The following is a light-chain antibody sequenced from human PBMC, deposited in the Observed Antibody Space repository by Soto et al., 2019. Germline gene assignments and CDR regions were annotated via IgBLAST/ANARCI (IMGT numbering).Light chain of an antibody. CDR3: QQSGSSPFT. V-gene: IGKV3-20*01. CDR2: GAS. J-gene: IGKJ2*01. Sequence: EIVLTQSPGTLSLSPGDRATLSCRASQSVYSNSLAWYQQKPGQAPRLLIYGASNSATGIPDRFSGSGSGTDFTLTISRLEPEDFAVYYCQQSGSSPFTFGQGTKLEIK. CDR1: QSVYSNS.